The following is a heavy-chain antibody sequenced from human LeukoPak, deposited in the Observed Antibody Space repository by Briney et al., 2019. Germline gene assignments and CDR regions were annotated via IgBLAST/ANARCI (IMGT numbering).Heavy chain of an antibody. J-gene: IGHJ4*02. V-gene: IGHV1-69*04. Sequence: SVKVSCKASGGTFSSYAISWVRQAPGQGLEWMGRIIPILGIANYAQKFQGRVTITADKSTSTAYMELSSLRSEDTAVYYCARALSGNYDRVSFTEFDSWGQGTLVTVSS. CDR3: ARALSGNYDRVSFTEFDS. CDR2: IIPILGIA. D-gene: IGHD4-11*01. CDR1: GGTFSSYA.